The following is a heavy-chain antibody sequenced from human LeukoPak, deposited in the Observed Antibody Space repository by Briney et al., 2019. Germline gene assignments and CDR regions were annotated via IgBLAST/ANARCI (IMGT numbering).Heavy chain of an antibody. Sequence: PGGALRLSCAASGFISSNYGMHWVRQAPGKGLEGVAVVCYDGSNKYCADSVKGRFTISRDNSKNMLYLQMNSLRAEDTAVYYCARDPSLRVTLDYWGQGTLVTVSS. D-gene: IGHD5/OR15-5a*01. CDR1: GFISSNYG. CDR2: VCYDGSNK. CDR3: ARDPSLRVTLDY. V-gene: IGHV3-33*01. J-gene: IGHJ4*02.